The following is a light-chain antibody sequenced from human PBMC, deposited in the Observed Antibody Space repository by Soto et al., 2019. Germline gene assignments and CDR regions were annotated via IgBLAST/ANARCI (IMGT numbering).Light chain of an antibody. Sequence: DIQMTQSPSTLSASVGDRVTITCRASQSVDTCLAWYQQKPGKAPHLLIYKAPSLETGVPSRFSASGSVTEFTLTISSLQPDDFATYYCQQFYRYPWTFGQGTKVEIK. J-gene: IGKJ1*01. CDR1: QSVDTC. CDR2: KAP. V-gene: IGKV1-5*03. CDR3: QQFYRYPWT.